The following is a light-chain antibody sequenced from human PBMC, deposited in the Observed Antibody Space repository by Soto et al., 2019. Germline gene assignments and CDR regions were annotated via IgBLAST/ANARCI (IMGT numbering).Light chain of an antibody. J-gene: IGKJ1*01. V-gene: IGKV1-6*01. Sequence: AIQITHSPSSISASVGDRFAITCRASQAIKNDLAWYQQKPRKAPELLIFAASSLRSGVPSRFSGSGSGSDFTLTITSLQPEDFATYYCLQHNTYPRTFGQGTKVDI. CDR3: LQHNTYPRT. CDR2: AAS. CDR1: QAIKND.